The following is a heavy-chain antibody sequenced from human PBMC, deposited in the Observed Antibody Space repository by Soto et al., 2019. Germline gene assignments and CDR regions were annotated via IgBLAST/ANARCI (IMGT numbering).Heavy chain of an antibody. D-gene: IGHD3-22*01. CDR3: ARDFGARDYYDSSGYHYYYYGMDV. CDR1: GGSISSGDYY. J-gene: IGHJ6*02. Sequence: PSETLSLTCTVSGGSISSGDYYWSWIRQPPGKGLEWIGYIYYSGSTYYNPSLKSRVTISVDTSKNQFSLKLSSVTAADTAVYYCARDFGARDYYDSSGYHYYYYGMDVWGQGHTVTV. CDR2: IYYSGST. V-gene: IGHV4-30-4*01.